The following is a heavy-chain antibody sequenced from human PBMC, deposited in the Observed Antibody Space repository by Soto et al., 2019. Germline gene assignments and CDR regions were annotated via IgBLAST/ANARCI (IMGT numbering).Heavy chain of an antibody. Sequence: QVQLVESGGGVVQPGRSLRLSCAASGFTFSSYAMHWVRQAPGKGLEWVAVISYDGSNKYYADSVKGRFTISRDNSKNTLYLQMNSLRAEDTAVYYCVRTWGGGAAAAAKVLYYFDYWGQGTLVTVSS. D-gene: IGHD6-13*01. V-gene: IGHV3-30-3*01. J-gene: IGHJ4*02. CDR1: GFTFSSYA. CDR2: ISYDGSNK. CDR3: VRTWGGGAAAAAKVLYYFDY.